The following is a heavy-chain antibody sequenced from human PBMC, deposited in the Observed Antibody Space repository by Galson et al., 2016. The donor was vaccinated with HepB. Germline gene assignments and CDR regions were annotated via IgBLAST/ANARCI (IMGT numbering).Heavy chain of an antibody. CDR2: FYGSGRT. CDR3: ARIGTYYIFDF. J-gene: IGHJ4*02. Sequence: ETLSLTCPVSGGSITDYRWSWIRQPPGKGLEWIGYFYGSGRTDHNPSPKSRVTLSVDTSKNQFSLKLSSMTAADTAVYYGARIGTYYIFDFWGQGTLVTVSS. CDR1: GGSITDYR. D-gene: IGHD3-22*01. V-gene: IGHV4-59*01.